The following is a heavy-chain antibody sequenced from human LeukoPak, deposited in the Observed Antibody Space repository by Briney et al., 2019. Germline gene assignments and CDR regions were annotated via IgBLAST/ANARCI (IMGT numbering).Heavy chain of an antibody. D-gene: IGHD2-2*01. J-gene: IGHJ5*02. CDR1: GGSISSYY. CDR2: IYTSGST. V-gene: IGHV4-4*07. CDR3: ARDGGYCSSTSCYGGDWFDP. Sequence: SETLSLTCTVSGGSISSYYWGWIRQPAGKGLEWIGRIYTSGSTNYNPSLKSRVTMSVDTSKNQFSLKLSSVTAADTAVYCCARDGGYCSSTSCYGGDWFDPWGQGTLVTVSS.